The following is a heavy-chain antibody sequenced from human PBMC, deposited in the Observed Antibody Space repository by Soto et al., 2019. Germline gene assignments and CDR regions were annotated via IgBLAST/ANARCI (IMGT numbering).Heavy chain of an antibody. V-gene: IGHV3-33*01. CDR2: IWFDGNNK. CDR3: ARDNTNDRFFDF. J-gene: IGHJ4*02. Sequence: LRLSCAASGFTFSSFGMHWVRQAPGKGLEWVAVIWFDGNNKYYGDSVKGRFTISRDNSKNTLYLQMNSLRAEDTAVYYCARDNTNDRFFDFWGQGTLVTVSS. CDR1: GFTFSSFG. D-gene: IGHD2-8*01.